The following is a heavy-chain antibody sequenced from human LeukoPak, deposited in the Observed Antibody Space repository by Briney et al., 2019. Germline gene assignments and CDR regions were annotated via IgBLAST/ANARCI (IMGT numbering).Heavy chain of an antibody. V-gene: IGHV4-39*07. CDR3: AREGGNSIAAGQKGGFS. CDR2: IYYSGST. J-gene: IGHJ4*02. Sequence: SETLSLTCTVSGGSISSSSYYWGWIRQPPGKGLEWIGSIYYSGSTYYNPSLKSRLTISVDTSKNQFSLKLSSVTAADTAVYYCAREGGNSIAAGQKGGFSWGQGTLVTVSS. D-gene: IGHD6-6*01. CDR1: GGSISSSSYY.